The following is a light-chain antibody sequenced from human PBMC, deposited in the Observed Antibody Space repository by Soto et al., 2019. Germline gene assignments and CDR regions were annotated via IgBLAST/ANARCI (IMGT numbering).Light chain of an antibody. CDR2: EVS. Sequence: QSVLTQPASVSGSPGQSITISCTGASSDVGDYSYVSWYQHHPGQAPELLIYEVSNRPSGVSHRFSGSKSGNTASLTISGLRADDEADYYCCSFTCISTGVLFGGGTKLTVL. V-gene: IGLV2-14*01. CDR3: CSFTCISTGVL. CDR1: SSDVGDYSY. J-gene: IGLJ2*01.